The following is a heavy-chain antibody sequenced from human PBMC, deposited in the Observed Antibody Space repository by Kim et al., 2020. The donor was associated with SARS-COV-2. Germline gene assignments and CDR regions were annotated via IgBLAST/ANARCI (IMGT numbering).Heavy chain of an antibody. J-gene: IGHJ4*02. CDR3: AREGFTYALDH. D-gene: IGHD5-18*01. V-gene: IGHV3-72*01. CDR1: GFTFSDHY. CDR2: NRNKANSYTT. Sequence: GGSLRLSCATSGFTFSDHYMDWVRQAPGKGLEWVGRNRNKANSYTTEYAASVRGRFTISRDESKNSLHLQMNSLKIEDTAVYYCAREGFTYALDHWGQGT.